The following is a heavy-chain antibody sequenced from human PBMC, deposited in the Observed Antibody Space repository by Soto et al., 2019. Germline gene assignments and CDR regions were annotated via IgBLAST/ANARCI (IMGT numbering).Heavy chain of an antibody. CDR1: GFSFADHF. D-gene: IGHD2-15*01. Sequence: EVQLVESGGGLVQPGGSLRLSCAASGFSFADHFMDWVRQAPGKGLEWVCRTRNKFNGSSTEHAAAVTGRFTTSTDESYNSLYLPMDSRNTEDSAVYHLAREAPNDGQYQSSYFDVWGRGNLVTVSS. CDR3: AREAPNDGQYQSSYFDV. V-gene: IGHV3-72*01. CDR2: TRNKFNGSST. J-gene: IGHJ2*01.